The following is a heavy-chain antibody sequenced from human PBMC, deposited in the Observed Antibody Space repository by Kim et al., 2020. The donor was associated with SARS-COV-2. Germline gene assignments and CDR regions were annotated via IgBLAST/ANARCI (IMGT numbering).Heavy chain of an antibody. Sequence: SETLSLTCAVSGGSISSGGYSWSWIRQPPGKGLEWIGYIYHSGSTYYNPSLKSRVTISVDRSKNQFSLKLSSVTAADTAVYYCARIVVVPTKDYPYYYYYMDVWGKGTTVTVSS. J-gene: IGHJ6*03. D-gene: IGHD2-2*01. CDR1: GGSISSGGYS. CDR2: IYHSGST. V-gene: IGHV4-30-2*01. CDR3: ARIVVVPTKDYPYYYYYMDV.